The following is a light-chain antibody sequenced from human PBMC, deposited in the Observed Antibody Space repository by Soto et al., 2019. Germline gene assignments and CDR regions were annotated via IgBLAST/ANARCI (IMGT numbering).Light chain of an antibody. CDR2: RVS. V-gene: IGKV3-15*01. Sequence: DKVMTESPAALSVTPGEGATLSCRASQSVGSLVAWYQQKPGQAPRLLIYRVSTRATDIAARFTGSGSGTEVTLTISSLQTEEFAGYYCQQYNNWSTTSGPGTRL. CDR1: QSVGSL. J-gene: IGKJ5*01. CDR3: QQYNNWSTT.